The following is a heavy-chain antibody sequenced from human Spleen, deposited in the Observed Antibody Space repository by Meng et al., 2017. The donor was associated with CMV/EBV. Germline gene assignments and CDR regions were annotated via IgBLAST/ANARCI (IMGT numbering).Heavy chain of an antibody. V-gene: IGHV6-1*01. CDR2: TYYRSKWYN. D-gene: IGHD1-26*01. Sequence: ISGDSVSSKNAAWNWIRPSPSRGLEWLGRTYYRSKWYNDYAVSMKGRITINPDTSKNQFSLQLNSVTPEDTAVYYCAREVVGGATDFWGQGTLVTVSS. J-gene: IGHJ4*02. CDR3: AREVVGGATDF. CDR1: GDSVSSKNAA.